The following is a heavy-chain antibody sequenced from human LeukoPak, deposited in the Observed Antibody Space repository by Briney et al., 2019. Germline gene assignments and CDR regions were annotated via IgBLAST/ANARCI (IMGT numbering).Heavy chain of an antibody. J-gene: IGHJ4*02. D-gene: IGHD3-10*01. CDR1: GYTFTGCY. Sequence: ASVKVSCKASGYTFTGCYIHWVRQAPGQGLEWMGRINPNSGGPNYAQKFQGRVTLTRDTSISTAYMELSRLRSDDTAIYYCARESSDGLGSYDYWGQGTLVTVSS. CDR2: INPNSGGP. CDR3: ARESSDGLGSYDY. V-gene: IGHV1-2*06.